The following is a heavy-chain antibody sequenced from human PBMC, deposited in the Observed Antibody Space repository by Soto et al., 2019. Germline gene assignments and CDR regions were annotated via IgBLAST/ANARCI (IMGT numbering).Heavy chain of an antibody. CDR2: INHSGST. D-gene: IGHD1-26*01. J-gene: IGHJ4*02. Sequence: SETLSLTCAVYGGSFSGYYWSWIRQPPGKGLEWIGRINHSGSTNYNPSLKSRVTISVDTSKNQFSLKLSSVTAADTAVYYCARHDGHNGSLIGYWGQGTLVTVSS. CDR3: ARHDGHNGSLIGY. CDR1: GGSFSGYY. V-gene: IGHV4-34*01.